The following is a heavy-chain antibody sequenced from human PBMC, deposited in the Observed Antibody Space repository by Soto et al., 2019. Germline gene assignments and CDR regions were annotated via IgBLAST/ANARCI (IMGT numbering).Heavy chain of an antibody. CDR2: IYPGDSDT. V-gene: IGHV5-51*01. CDR3: ARFESGYSGYGYYYYGMDV. D-gene: IGHD5-12*01. CDR1: GYSFTSYW. Sequence: NHGESLKISCKGSGYSFTSYWIGWVRQMPGKGLEWMGIIYPGDSDTRYSPSFQGQVTISADKSISTAYLQWSSLKASDTAMYYCARFESGYSGYGYYYYGMDVWGQGTTVTVSS. J-gene: IGHJ6*02.